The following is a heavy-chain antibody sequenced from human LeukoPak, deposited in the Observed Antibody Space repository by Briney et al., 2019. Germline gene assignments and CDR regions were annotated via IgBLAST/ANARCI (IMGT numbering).Heavy chain of an antibody. Sequence: GGSLTLSCAPSGFTFSSYSMNWVRQAPGEGLEWVSSISSSSSHIYYADSVKGRFTISRDNAKNSLYLQMNSLRAEDTAVYYCARDRPGFNGDYVDIFDYWGQGTLVTVSS. CDR3: ARDRPGFNGDYVDIFDY. V-gene: IGHV3-21*01. CDR1: GFTFSSYS. D-gene: IGHD4-17*01. J-gene: IGHJ4*02. CDR2: ISSSSSHI.